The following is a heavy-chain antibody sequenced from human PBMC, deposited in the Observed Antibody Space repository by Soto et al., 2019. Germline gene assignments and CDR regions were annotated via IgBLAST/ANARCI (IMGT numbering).Heavy chain of an antibody. CDR2: ISGHDGKT. CDR3: ARDFYPLAYYFNY. CDR1: GYTFHNHG. J-gene: IGHJ4*02. Sequence: ASVMVSCKASGYTFHNHGICWVRQAPGQGIEWLGWISGHDGKTKYAQRLQGTVTMTADTSTSTAYMELRSLRADDTAVYDCARDFYPLAYYFNYKSQGTLVTVSS. V-gene: IGHV1-18*04.